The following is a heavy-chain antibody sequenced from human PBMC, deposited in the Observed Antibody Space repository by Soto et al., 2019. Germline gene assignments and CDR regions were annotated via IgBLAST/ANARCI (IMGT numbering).Heavy chain of an antibody. CDR2: IKQDGSEK. Sequence: GGSMRLSWAASGLTFSNYWMSWVRQAPGKGREWVAKIKQDGSEKYYVDSVKGRFTISRDNAKNSLYLQMNSLRAEDTVVYYCATASRGYSANYILWGQGTLVTVSS. V-gene: IGHV3-7*01. CDR3: ATASRGYSANYIL. D-gene: IGHD5-12*01. CDR1: GLTFSNYW. J-gene: IGHJ4*02.